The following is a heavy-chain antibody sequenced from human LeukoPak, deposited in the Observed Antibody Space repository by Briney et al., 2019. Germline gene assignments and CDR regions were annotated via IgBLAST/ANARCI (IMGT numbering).Heavy chain of an antibody. Sequence: GGSLRLSCAASGFTFSSNTMNWVRQTPGKGLEWVSCISTDSKTIYYADSVKGRFTISRDNSKNTLYLQMNSLRAEDTAVYYCARGDPGAFDIWGQGTMVTVSS. V-gene: IGHV3-48*01. CDR3: ARGDPGAFDI. J-gene: IGHJ3*02. D-gene: IGHD7-27*01. CDR1: GFTFSSNT. CDR2: ISTDSKTI.